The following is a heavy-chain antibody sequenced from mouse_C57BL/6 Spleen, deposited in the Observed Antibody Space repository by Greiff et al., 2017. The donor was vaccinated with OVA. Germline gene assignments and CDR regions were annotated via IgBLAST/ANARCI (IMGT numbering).Heavy chain of an antibody. J-gene: IGHJ2*01. D-gene: IGHD1-1*01. CDR2: IYPGDGDT. CDR3: AREGITTVGYFDY. Sequence: VQLQQSGPELVKPGASVKISCKASGYAFSSSWMNWVKQRPGKGLEWIGRIYPGDGDTNYNGKFKGKATLTADKSSSTAYMQLSSLTSEDSAVYFCAREGITTVGYFDYWGQGTTLTVSS. CDR1: GYAFSSSW. V-gene: IGHV1-82*01.